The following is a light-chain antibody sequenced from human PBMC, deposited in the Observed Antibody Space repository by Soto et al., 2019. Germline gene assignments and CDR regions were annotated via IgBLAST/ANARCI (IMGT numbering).Light chain of an antibody. Sequence: EIVLTQSPGTLSLSPGERATLSCRASQSVSSSYLAWYQQKPGQAPRLLIYGASSRATGIPDRFSGSGSGTDFTLTISRLEPEDFAVYYCQRYGSSSYTFGQGTKLAIK. CDR1: QSVSSSY. J-gene: IGKJ2*01. V-gene: IGKV3-20*01. CDR3: QRYGSSSYT. CDR2: GAS.